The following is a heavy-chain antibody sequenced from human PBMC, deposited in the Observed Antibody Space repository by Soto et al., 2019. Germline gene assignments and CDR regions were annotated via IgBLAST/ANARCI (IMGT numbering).Heavy chain of an antibody. CDR2: IYHSGST. J-gene: IGHJ4*02. V-gene: IGHV4-30-2*01. CDR3: AGELGSGTAFDY. CDR1: GGSISSGGYS. Sequence: SETLSLTCAVSGGSISSGGYSWSWIRQPPGKGLEWIGYIYHSGSTYYNPSLKSRVTISVDRSKNQFSLKLSSVTAADTAVYYCAGELGSGTAFDYWGQGTLVTVSS. D-gene: IGHD3-10*01.